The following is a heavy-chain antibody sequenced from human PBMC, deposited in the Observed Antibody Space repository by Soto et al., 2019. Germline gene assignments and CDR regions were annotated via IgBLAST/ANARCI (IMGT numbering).Heavy chain of an antibody. D-gene: IGHD6-13*01. V-gene: IGHV2-5*02. CDR2: IYWDDDK. J-gene: IGHJ5*02. CDR3: ARAYSSSWYLNWFDP. Sequence: QITLKESGPPLVKPTQTLTLTCTFSGFSLSTSGVGVGWIRQPPGKALEWLALIYWDDDKRYSPSLKSRLTITKDTSKNQVVLTMTNMDPVDTATYYCARAYSSSWYLNWFDPWGQGTLVTVSS. CDR1: GFSLSTSGVG.